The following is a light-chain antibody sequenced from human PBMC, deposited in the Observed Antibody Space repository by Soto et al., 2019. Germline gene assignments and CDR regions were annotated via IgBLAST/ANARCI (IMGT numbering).Light chain of an antibody. CDR2: GAS. CDR1: QSVSSN. Sequence: EIVMTQSPATLSVSPGERATLSCRASQSVSSNLAWYQQKPGQAPRLLIYGASTRATGIPARFSGSGSGTEFTLTISSLQSEHFAVYYCQQYNNWPPWTF. CDR3: QQYNNWPPWT. V-gene: IGKV3-15*01. J-gene: IGKJ1*01.